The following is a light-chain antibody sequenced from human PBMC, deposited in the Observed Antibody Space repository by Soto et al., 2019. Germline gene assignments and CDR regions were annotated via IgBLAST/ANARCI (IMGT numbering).Light chain of an antibody. CDR1: SSDVGAYDY. V-gene: IGLV2-14*01. CDR3: SSKRDSSTLFV. CDR2: EVT. Sequence: QSALTQPPSASGSPGQSVTISCTGTSSDVGAYDYVFWYQHHPGRAPKLIISEVTNRPSGVSDRFSGSKSGNTASLTISGLQAEDEADYYCSSKRDSSTLFVFGTGTKLTVL. J-gene: IGLJ1*01.